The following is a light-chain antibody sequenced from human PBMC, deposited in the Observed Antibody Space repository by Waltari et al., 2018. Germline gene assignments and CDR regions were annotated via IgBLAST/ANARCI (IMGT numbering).Light chain of an antibody. CDR2: WAS. CDR3: QQYYSTPPS. CDR1: QSILSSSNNKNY. J-gene: IGKJ4*01. Sequence: DIVMTQSPDSLAVSLGESATLDCKSSQSILSSSNNKNYLVWYQRKPGHPPKLLIYWASTRESGVPDRFSGSGSGTDFTLTISSLRAEDVAVYYCQQYYSTPPSFGGGTKVEIK. V-gene: IGKV4-1*01.